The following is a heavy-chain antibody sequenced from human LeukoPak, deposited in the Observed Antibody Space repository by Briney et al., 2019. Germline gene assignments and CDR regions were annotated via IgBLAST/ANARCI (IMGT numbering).Heavy chain of an antibody. V-gene: IGHV3-30*04. J-gene: IGHJ4*02. CDR3: ARELTSTYYFDY. CDR1: GFTFTNYV. CDR2: ISYDGSNK. Sequence: PGRSLRLSCAASGFTFTNYVMHWVRQAPGKGLEWVAVISYDGSNKYYADSVKGRFTISRDNSKNTVYLQMNSLRPEDTAVYYCARELTSTYYFDYWGQGTLVTVSP.